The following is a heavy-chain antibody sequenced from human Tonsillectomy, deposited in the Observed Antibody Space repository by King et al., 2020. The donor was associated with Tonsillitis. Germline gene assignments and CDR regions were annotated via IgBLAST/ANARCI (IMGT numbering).Heavy chain of an antibody. CDR2: INPKSGGT. Sequence: VQLVESGAEVKKPGASVKVSCKASGYTFTGYDIHWVRQAPGQGLEWMGWINPKSGGTDYAQKFQGRVTMTMETSISTAHMELSRLRSDATAVYYCARGKGGILTGYYYYWGQGTLVTVSS. D-gene: IGHD3-9*01. CDR1: GYTFTGYD. CDR3: ARGKGGILTGYYYY. J-gene: IGHJ4*02. V-gene: IGHV1-2*02.